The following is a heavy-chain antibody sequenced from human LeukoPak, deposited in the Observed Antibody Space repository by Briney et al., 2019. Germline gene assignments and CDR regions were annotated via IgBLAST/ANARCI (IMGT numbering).Heavy chain of an antibody. J-gene: IGHJ6*03. CDR1: GYTFTSYY. Sequence: ASVKVSCKASGYTFTSYYMHGVRQAPGQGLEWMGIINPSGGSTSYAQKFQGRVTMTRDTSTSTVYMELSSLRSEDTAVYYCARDSNCGGDCSPAHYYYYYYMDVWGKGTTVTVSS. D-gene: IGHD2-21*02. CDR3: ARDSNCGGDCSPAHYYYYYYMDV. V-gene: IGHV1-46*01. CDR2: INPSGGST.